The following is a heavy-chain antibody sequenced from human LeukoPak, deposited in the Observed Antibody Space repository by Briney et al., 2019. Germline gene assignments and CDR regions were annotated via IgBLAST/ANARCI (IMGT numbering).Heavy chain of an antibody. J-gene: IGHJ5*02. CDR2: IYYSGST. CDR3: ACQAWSGYYSNWFDP. CDR1: SGSISSYY. V-gene: IGHV4-59*01. Sequence: SETLSLTCTVSSGSISSYYWSWIRQPPGKGLEWIGYIYYSGSTNYNPSLKSRVTISVDTSKNQFSLKLSSVTAADTAVYYCACQAWSGYYSNWFDPWGQGTLVTVSS. D-gene: IGHD3-3*01.